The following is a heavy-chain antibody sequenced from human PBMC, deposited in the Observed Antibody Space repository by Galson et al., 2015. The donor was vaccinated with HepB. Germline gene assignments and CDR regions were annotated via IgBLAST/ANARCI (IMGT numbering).Heavy chain of an antibody. V-gene: IGHV3-23*01. D-gene: IGHD6-19*01. CDR2: ISGSGGST. J-gene: IGHJ4*01. CDR1: GFTFSSYA. CDR3: AIRSSGWYTGEYYFDY. Sequence: SLRLSCAASGFTFSSYAMSWVRQAPGKGLEWVSAISGSGGSTYYADSGKGRFTISRDTSKNTLYLQINSLRAEDTAVYYCAIRSSGWYTGEYYFDYWGQGTLVTVSS.